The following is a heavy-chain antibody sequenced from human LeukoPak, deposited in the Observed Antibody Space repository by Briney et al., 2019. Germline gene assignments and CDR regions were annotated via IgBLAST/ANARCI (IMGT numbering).Heavy chain of an antibody. CDR3: ARRAMGATGGGLDY. CDR1: GYTFTSYD. CDR2: MNPNSGNT. Sequence: ASVKVSCKASGYTFTSYDINWVRQATGQGLEWMGWMNPNSGNTGYAQKFQGRVTMTRNTSISTAYMELSSLRSEDTAVYYCARRAMGATGGGLDYWGQGTLVTVFS. V-gene: IGHV1-8*01. D-gene: IGHD1-26*01. J-gene: IGHJ4*02.